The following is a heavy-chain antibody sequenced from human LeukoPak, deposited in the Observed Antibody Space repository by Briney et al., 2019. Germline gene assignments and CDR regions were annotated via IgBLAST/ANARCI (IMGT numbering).Heavy chain of an antibody. D-gene: IGHD3-3*01. Sequence: SLETLSLTSTVPVGPISSYYCSWIRQPPAKGDGWIGYIYYSGSTNYNPSRKSRVTISVDTSKNQFSLKLSSVTAADTAVYYCARVGFWSGYYTGSFYYYYMDVWGKGTTVTVSS. CDR3: ARVGFWSGYYTGSFYYYYMDV. CDR2: IYYSGST. V-gene: IGHV4-59*01. CDR1: VGPISSYY. J-gene: IGHJ6*03.